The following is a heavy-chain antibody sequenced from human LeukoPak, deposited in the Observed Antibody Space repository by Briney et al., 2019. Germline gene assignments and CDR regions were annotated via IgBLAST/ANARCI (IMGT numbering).Heavy chain of an antibody. CDR3: ARDPSLYPYYYDSSGFNDY. V-gene: IGHV3-9*01. D-gene: IGHD3-22*01. Sequence: GRSLRLSCAASGFTFDDYAMHWVRQAPGQGLDWVSGISWNSGSIGYADSVKGRFTISRDNAKNSLYLQMNSLRAEDTAVYYCARDPSLYPYYYDSSGFNDYWGQGTLVTVSS. CDR1: GFTFDDYA. CDR2: ISWNSGSI. J-gene: IGHJ4*02.